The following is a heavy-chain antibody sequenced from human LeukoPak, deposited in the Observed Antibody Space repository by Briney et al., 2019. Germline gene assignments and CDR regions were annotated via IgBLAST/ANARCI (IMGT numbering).Heavy chain of an antibody. D-gene: IGHD3-3*01. CDR3: ARGKSDFWSGYYTGDYFDY. J-gene: IGHJ4*02. CDR2: IYYSGST. Sequence: SETLSLTCTVSGGSISSYYWSWIRQPPGKGLEWIGYIYYSGSTNYNPSLKSRVTISVDTSKNQFSLKLSSVSAADTAVYYCARGKSDFWSGYYTGDYFDYWGQGTLVTVSS. CDR1: GGSISSYY. V-gene: IGHV4-59*01.